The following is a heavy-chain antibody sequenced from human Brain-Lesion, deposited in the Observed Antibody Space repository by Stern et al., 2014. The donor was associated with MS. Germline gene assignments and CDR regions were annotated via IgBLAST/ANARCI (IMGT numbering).Heavy chain of an antibody. D-gene: IGHD2-2*01. Sequence: QVQLQESGPGLVKPSETLSLTCTVSGGSIINYYWTWIRQPPGKGLEWIGYIYDSGRVASNPSLKSRLTMSVDTSTNQFSLRLSSVTAADTAVYFCARGDIVVVPAARSFGSDYYYPGLDVWGQGTTIAVS. CDR1: GGSIINYY. V-gene: IGHV4-59*01. J-gene: IGHJ6*02. CDR2: IYDSGRV. CDR3: ARGDIVVVPAARSFGSDYYYPGLDV.